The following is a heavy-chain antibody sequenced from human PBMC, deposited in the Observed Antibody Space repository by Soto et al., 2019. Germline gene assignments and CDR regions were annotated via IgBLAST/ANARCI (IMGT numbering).Heavy chain of an antibody. J-gene: IGHJ3*01. CDR3: AKEGQYRTDGFDV. Sequence: EAQLLESGGDWAQPGGSLRLSCAASGFTFSSHGMSWVRQAPGKGLEWIAGLSRGGGTTYYADSVKGRFTISRDNSMNTLDLIMNSLKVEDTALYYCAKEGQYRTDGFDVWGQGTMVTVSS. CDR1: GFTFSSHG. V-gene: IGHV3-23*01. CDR2: LSRGGGTT. D-gene: IGHD6-6*01.